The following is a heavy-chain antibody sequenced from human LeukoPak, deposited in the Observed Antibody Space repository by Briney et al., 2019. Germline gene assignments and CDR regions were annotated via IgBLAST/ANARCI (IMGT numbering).Heavy chain of an antibody. V-gene: IGHV3-21*01. J-gene: IGHJ4*02. CDR1: GFTFSSYS. CDR3: ARAGHTVEGAFDY. CDR2: ISSSSSYI. Sequence: GGSLRLSCAASGFTFSSYSMNWVRQPPGKGLEWVSSISSSSSYIYYADPLTDRFTISRDNAKNSLYLQMNSLKAEDTAVYYCARAGHTVEGAFDYWGQGTLVTVSS. D-gene: IGHD4-11*01.